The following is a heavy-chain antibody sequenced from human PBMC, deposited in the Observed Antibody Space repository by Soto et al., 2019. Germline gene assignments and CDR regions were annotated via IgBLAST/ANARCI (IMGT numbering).Heavy chain of an antibody. Sequence: GGSLRLSCAASGFTVSSNYMSWVRQAPGKGLEWVSVIYSGGSTYYADSVKGRFTISRDNSKNTLYLQMNSLRAEDTAVYYCARNPDNIVATSYYFDYWGQGTLVTVSS. D-gene: IGHD5-12*01. V-gene: IGHV3-66*01. CDR2: IYSGGST. CDR1: GFTVSSNY. J-gene: IGHJ4*02. CDR3: ARNPDNIVATSYYFDY.